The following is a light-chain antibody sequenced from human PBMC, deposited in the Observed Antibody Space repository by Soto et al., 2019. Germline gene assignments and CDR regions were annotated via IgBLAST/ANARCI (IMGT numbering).Light chain of an antibody. CDR1: QSVSSSY. J-gene: IGKJ1*01. CDR2: GAS. Sequence: EIVLTQSPGTLSLSPGERATLSCRASQSVSSSYLAWYQQKPGQAPRLLIYGASSRATGIPDRVSGSGSGTAFTLTISRLEPEDFAVYYCQQYGSSRTFGQGTQVDIK. CDR3: QQYGSSRT. V-gene: IGKV3-20*01.